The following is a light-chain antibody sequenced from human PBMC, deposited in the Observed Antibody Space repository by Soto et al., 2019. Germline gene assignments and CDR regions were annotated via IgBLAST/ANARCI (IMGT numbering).Light chain of an antibody. J-gene: IGLJ2*01. CDR2: EGS. CDR1: SSDIGGYNH. V-gene: IGLV2-23*01. CDR3: CSYVGSSNMV. Sequence: QSVLTQPASASGSPGQSITISCTGTSSDIGGYNHVSWYQQHPGKAPKLMIYEGSKRPSGVAHRFSGSKSGNTASLTISGLQAEDEAEYYCCSYVGSSNMVFGGGTKLTVL.